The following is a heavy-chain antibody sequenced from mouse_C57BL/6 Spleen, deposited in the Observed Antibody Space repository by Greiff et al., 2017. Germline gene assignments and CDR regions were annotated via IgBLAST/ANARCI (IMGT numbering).Heavy chain of an antibody. CDR2: IDPENGDT. Sequence: VQLQQSGAELVRPGASVTLSCTASGFNIKDDYMHWVKQRPEQGLEWIGWIDPENGDTEYASKFQGKATITADTSSNTAYLQLSSLTSEDTAVYYCTTRGNYGGYAMDYWGQGTSVTVSS. V-gene: IGHV14-4*01. CDR3: TTRGNYGGYAMDY. CDR1: GFNIKDDY. D-gene: IGHD2-1*01. J-gene: IGHJ4*01.